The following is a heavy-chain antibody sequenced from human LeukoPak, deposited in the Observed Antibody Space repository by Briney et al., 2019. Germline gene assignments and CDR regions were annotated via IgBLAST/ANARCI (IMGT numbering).Heavy chain of an antibody. CDR2: INHDGTAT. CDR3: ATVSEY. Sequence: GGSLRLSCAASGFTFNYFWMHWVRQVPGKGPVWVSGINHDGTATYYADSVKGRFTISRDNAKNTVYLQMNGLRAEDMSVYFCATVSEYWGQGTLVTVSS. J-gene: IGHJ4*02. CDR1: GFTFNYFW. V-gene: IGHV3-74*01.